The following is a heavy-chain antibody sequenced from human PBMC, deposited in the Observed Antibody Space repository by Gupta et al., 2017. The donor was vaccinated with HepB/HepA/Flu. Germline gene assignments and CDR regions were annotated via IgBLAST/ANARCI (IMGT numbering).Heavy chain of an antibody. CDR1: GLTFISYS. CDR3: ARDGAPGYCSSTSCYSGDYYYYGMDV. V-gene: IGHV3-21*01. CDR2: ISSSSSYI. D-gene: IGHD2-2*02. J-gene: IGHJ6*02. Sequence: EVQLVESGGGLVKPGGSLRLSCAAPGLTFISYSMNWVRQAPGKGLEWVSSISSSSSYIYYADSVKGRFTISKDNAKNSLYLQMNSLRAEDTAVYYCARDGAPGYCSSTSCYSGDYYYYGMDVWGQGTTVTVSS.